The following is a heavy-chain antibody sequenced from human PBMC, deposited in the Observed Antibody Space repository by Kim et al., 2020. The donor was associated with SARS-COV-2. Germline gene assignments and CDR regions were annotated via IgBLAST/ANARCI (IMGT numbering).Heavy chain of an antibody. CDR2: IDPSDSYT. Sequence: GESLKISCKGSGYSFTSYWISWVRQMPGKGLEWMGRIDPSDSYTNYSPSFQGHVTISADKSISTAYLQWSSLKASDTAMYYCARHFGYYDSISPFDYWGQGTLVTVSS. V-gene: IGHV5-10-1*01. CDR3: ARHFGYYDSISPFDY. J-gene: IGHJ4*02. CDR1: GYSFTSYW. D-gene: IGHD3-22*01.